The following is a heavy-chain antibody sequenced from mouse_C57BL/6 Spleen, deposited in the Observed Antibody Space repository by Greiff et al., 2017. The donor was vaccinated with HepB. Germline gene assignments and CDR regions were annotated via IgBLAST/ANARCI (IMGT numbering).Heavy chain of an antibody. CDR3: ARVLYYYGSRYYYAMDY. D-gene: IGHD1-1*01. V-gene: IGHV5-4*03. Sequence: EVKLMESGGGLVKPGGSLKLSCAASGFTFSSYAMSWVRQTPDKRLAWVATISDGGSYTYYPDNVKGRFTISRDNAKNNLYLQMSHLKSEDTAMYYCARVLYYYGSRYYYAMDYWGQGTSVTVSS. CDR2: ISDGGSYT. CDR1: GFTFSSYA. J-gene: IGHJ4*01.